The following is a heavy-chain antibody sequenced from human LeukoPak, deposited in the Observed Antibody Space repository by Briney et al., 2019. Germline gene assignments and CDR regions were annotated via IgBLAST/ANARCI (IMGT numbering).Heavy chain of an antibody. J-gene: IGHJ3*02. D-gene: IGHD1-7*01. CDR2: ISGSGGST. Sequence: GGTLRLSCAASGFTFSTYAMSWVRQAPGKGLEWVSAISGSGGSTYYADSVKGRFTISRDNSKNTLSLQMNSLRAEDTAVYYCAKDSGMDNWNYVDAFDIWGQGIMVTVSS. V-gene: IGHV3-23*01. CDR3: AKDSGMDNWNYVDAFDI. CDR1: GFTFSTYA.